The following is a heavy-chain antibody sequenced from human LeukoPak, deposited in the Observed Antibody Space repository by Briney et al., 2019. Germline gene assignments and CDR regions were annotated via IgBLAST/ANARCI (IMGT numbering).Heavy chain of an antibody. D-gene: IGHD1/OR15-1a*01. CDR2: IRGKADNYAT. V-gene: IGHV3-73*01. CDR3: TQNNN. CDR1: GFTFSGSP. Sequence: GGSLILSCAASGFTFSGSPILWVRQASGKGLEWVGRIRGKADNYATAYAASVQGRRTISRDDSQNPAYLQLNSLKTEDTAVYSCTQNNNWAQGALATVSS. J-gene: IGHJ1*01.